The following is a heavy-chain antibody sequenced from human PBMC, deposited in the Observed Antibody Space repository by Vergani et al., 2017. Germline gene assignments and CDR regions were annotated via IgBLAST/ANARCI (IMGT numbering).Heavy chain of an antibody. Sequence: QVQLQESGPGLVKPSQTLSLTCTVSGGAINTDYYYWGWIREPPGKGLEWIGYFYYTGNTYYNSSLKGRVTLSVDASKNQFSLKLSSVTAADTAVYYCAREVVPAATQFDPWGQGTLVTVSS. CDR2: FYYTGNT. D-gene: IGHD2-2*01. CDR3: AREVVPAATQFDP. J-gene: IGHJ5*02. CDR1: GGAINTDYYY. V-gene: IGHV4-30-4*01.